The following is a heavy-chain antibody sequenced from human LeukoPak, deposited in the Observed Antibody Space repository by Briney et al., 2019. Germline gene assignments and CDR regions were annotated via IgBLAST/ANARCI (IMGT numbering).Heavy chain of an antibody. V-gene: IGHV5-51*01. J-gene: IGHJ4*02. D-gene: IGHD1-26*01. CDR3: ARVAVLGASYYFDY. CDR2: IYPGDSDT. CDR1: GYSFTSYW. Sequence: GESLKISGKGSGYSFTSYWIGWVRQMPGKGLEWLGIIYPGDSDTRYSPSFQGQVTISADKSIRTAYLQWSSLKASDTAMYSWARVAVLGASYYFDYWGQGTLVTVSS.